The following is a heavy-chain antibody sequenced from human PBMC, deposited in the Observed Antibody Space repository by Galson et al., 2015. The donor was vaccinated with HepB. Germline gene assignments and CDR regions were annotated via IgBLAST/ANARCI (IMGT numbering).Heavy chain of an antibody. CDR2: IYTSGST. CDR3: ARVGKGVAVPAAISPSAFHFYYFMDV. J-gene: IGHJ6*03. CDR1: GGSISSGSFY. D-gene: IGHD2-2*02. V-gene: IGHV4-61*02. Sequence: TLSLTCTVSGGSISSGSFYWSWIRQPAGKGLEWIGRIYTSGSTNYNPSLKSRVTMSVDASKNQLSLKLTSVTAADTAVYYCARVGKGVAVPAAISPSAFHFYYFMDVWGKGITVTVSS.